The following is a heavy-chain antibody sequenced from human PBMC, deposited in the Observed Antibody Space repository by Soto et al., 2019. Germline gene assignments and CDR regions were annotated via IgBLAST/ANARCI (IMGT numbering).Heavy chain of an antibody. V-gene: IGHV1-18*01. D-gene: IGHD3-3*01. Sequence: QFHLGQSGAKVQKPGSSVKVSCKASGYNVTRFGISWVRQAPGQGLELMGWMVAHSGQTRSAPKVQGRLSMTTDDSMSQGYVYLSSVRSANEALYYCWSAASRLADEVYDKFNGVAVWGQGTRV. CDR1: GYNVTRFG. CDR3: WSAASRLADEVYDKFNGVAV. J-gene: IGHJ6*02. CDR2: MVAHSGQT.